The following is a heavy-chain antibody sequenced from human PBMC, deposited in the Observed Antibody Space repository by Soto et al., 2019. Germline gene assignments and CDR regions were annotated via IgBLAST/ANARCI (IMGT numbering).Heavy chain of an antibody. CDR2: IWYDGSNA. D-gene: IGHD3-10*01. CDR1: GFTFSSSG. J-gene: IGHJ3*02. V-gene: IGHV3-33*06. Sequence: QVQLVESGGGVVQPGGSLRLSCAASGFTFSSSGMHWVRQAPGKGLEWVAVIWYDGSNAYYADSVKGRFTISRDNLKNTQSLQMNILRAEDTAISFCEKAWDGSNRRGEAFDIWGQGAMVTVSS. CDR3: EKAWDGSNRRGEAFDI.